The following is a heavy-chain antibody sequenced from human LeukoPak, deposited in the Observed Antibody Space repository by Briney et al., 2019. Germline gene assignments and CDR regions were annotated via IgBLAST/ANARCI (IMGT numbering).Heavy chain of an antibody. CDR2: IYYSGSA. V-gene: IGHV4-30-4*08. CDR3: ARQIFINYYYYMDV. D-gene: IGHD2/OR15-2a*01. J-gene: IGHJ6*03. CDR1: GGSISSGDYY. Sequence: SETLSLTCTVSGGSISSGDYYWSWIRQPPGKGLEWIGYIYYSGSAYYNPSPKSRVTISVDTSKNQFSLKLSSVTAADTAVYYCARQIFINYYYYMDVWGKGTTVTVSS.